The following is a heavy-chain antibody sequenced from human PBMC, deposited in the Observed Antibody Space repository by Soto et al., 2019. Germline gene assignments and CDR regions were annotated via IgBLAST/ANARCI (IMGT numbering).Heavy chain of an antibody. CDR1: GFTFSSFG. Sequence: GGSLRLSCVASGFTFSSFGMNWVRQAPGKGLEWVSFISRSSSEKYYADSGKGRLTISRDNAKNSVYLQMNGLRAEDTALYYCARKTTLVTPLDYWGQGTLVTVSS. V-gene: IGHV3-21*04. J-gene: IGHJ4*02. D-gene: IGHD4-17*01. CDR2: ISRSSSEK. CDR3: ARKTTLVTPLDY.